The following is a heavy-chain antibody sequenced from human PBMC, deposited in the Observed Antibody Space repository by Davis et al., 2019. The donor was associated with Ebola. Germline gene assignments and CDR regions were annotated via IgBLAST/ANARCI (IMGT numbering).Heavy chain of an antibody. CDR3: ARGLHQNYYYYYGMDV. CDR2: INPDSGGT. J-gene: IGHJ6*02. CDR1: GYTFTGYY. D-gene: IGHD2-21*02. Sequence: ASVKVSCKASGYTFTGYYMHWVRQAPGQGLEWMGWINPDSGGTNYAQKFQGRVTMTRDTSISTAYMELSRLRSDDTAVYYCARGLHQNYYYYYGMDVWGQGTTVTVSS. V-gene: IGHV1-2*02.